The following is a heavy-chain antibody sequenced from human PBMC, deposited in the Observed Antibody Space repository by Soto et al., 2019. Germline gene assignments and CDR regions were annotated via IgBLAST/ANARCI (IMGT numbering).Heavy chain of an antibody. CDR3: VSQRTTVPTQAYFDY. J-gene: IGHJ4*02. D-gene: IGHD4-17*01. Sequence: SETLSLPGTVSGGSVTTSSYYWGWIRQSPGKGLEWIGSVYYRGRSYSKSSVKSRVTISVDTSKNRFSLSLNSVTASDTAVYFCVSQRTTVPTQAYFDYWGPGALVTVSS. V-gene: IGHV4-39*01. CDR2: VYYRGRS. CDR1: GGSVTTSSYY.